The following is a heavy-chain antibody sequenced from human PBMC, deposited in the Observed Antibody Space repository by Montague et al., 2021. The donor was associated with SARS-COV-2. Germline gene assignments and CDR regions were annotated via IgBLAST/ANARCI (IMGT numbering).Heavy chain of an antibody. CDR2: IYYTGSP. D-gene: IGHD2-15*01. CDR1: GGSISSSSYY. Sequence: ETLSLTCTVSGGSISSSSYYWGWIRQPSGKGLEWIGSIYYTGSPYYNPSLKSRVTIFVDTSKNQFSLNLSSVTAADTAVYYCARRARWNIVVVVGDRHAFDIWGQGTMVTVSS. J-gene: IGHJ3*02. V-gene: IGHV4-39*01. CDR3: ARRARWNIVVVVGDRHAFDI.